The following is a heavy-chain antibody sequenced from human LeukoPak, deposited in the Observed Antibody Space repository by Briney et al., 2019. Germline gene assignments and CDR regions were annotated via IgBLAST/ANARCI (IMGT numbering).Heavy chain of an antibody. Sequence: GGSLRLSCAASGFTFDDYAMHWVRQAPGKGLEWVSGISWNSGSMGYADSVKGRFTISRDNAKNSLYLQMNSPRAEDTALYYCAKDVDYYGSGSSWGWFDPWGQGTLVTVSS. CDR3: AKDVDYYGSGSSWGWFDP. V-gene: IGHV3-9*01. CDR2: ISWNSGSM. D-gene: IGHD3-10*01. CDR1: GFTFDDYA. J-gene: IGHJ5*02.